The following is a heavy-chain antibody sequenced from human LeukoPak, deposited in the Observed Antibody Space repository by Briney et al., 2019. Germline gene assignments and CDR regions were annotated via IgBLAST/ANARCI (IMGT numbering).Heavy chain of an antibody. D-gene: IGHD3-22*01. Sequence: GASVKVSCKASGGTFSSYAISWVRQAPGQGLEWMGGIIPIFGTANYAQKFQGRVTITADKSTSTAYMELSSLRSEDTAVYYCARERIPLYYYDSSGYPALDYWGQGTLVTVSS. CDR2: IIPIFGTA. CDR3: ARERIPLYYYDSSGYPALDY. J-gene: IGHJ4*02. CDR1: GGTFSSYA. V-gene: IGHV1-69*06.